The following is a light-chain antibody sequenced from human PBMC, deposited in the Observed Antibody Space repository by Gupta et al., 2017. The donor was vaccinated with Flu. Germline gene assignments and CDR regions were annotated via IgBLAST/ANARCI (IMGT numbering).Light chain of an antibody. J-gene: IGLJ2*01. CDR1: NIGSKS. CDR2: DDS. Sequence: SYVLTHPPSVSLAPGKTASITCGGDNIGSKSVHWYQQKPGQAPVLVVYDDSDRPAGIPERFSGSNSGNTATLTISRVEDGDEADYYCQVWDTSDNVLFGGGTKLTVL. CDR3: QVWDTSDNVL. V-gene: IGLV3-21*03.